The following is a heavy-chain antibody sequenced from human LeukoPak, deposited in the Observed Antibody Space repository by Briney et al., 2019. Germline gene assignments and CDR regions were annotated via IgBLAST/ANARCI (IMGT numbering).Heavy chain of an antibody. Sequence: SETLSLTCTVSGGSISSYYWSWIRQPPGKGLEWIGYIYYSGSTNYNPSLKSRVTISVDTSKNQFSLKLSSVTAADTAVYYCARDHPSSGPFDYWGQGTLVTVSS. D-gene: IGHD6-19*01. CDR2: IYYSGST. V-gene: IGHV4-59*01. CDR3: ARDHPSSGPFDY. CDR1: GGSISSYY. J-gene: IGHJ4*02.